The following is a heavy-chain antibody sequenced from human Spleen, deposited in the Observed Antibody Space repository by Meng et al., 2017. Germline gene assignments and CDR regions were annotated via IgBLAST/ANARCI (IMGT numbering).Heavy chain of an antibody. CDR2: INQSGST. V-gene: IGHV4-34*01. CDR1: GGSFSGYY. Sequence: QVQLQQWGAGLLKPSETLSLTCAVYGGSFSGYYWSWIRQPPGKGLEWIGEINQSGSTNYNPSLESRATISVDTSQKKLSLKLTSVTAADSAVYYCARGPTTTAHDFDYWGQGTLVTVSS. J-gene: IGHJ4*02. CDR3: ARGPTTTAHDFDY. D-gene: IGHD4-11*01.